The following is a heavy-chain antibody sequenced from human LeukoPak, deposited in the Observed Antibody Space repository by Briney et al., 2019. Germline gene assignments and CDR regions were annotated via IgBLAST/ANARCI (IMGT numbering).Heavy chain of an antibody. D-gene: IGHD3-10*02. V-gene: IGHV3-23*01. CDR2: ISGSGGST. CDR3: AKDMSEDEVTFFDY. Sequence: GGSLRLSCAASGFTFSSYSMNWVRQAPGKGLEWVSAISGSGGSTYYADSVKGRFTISRDNSKNTLYLQMNSLRAEDTAVYYCAKDMSEDEVTFFDYWGQGTLVTVSS. J-gene: IGHJ4*02. CDR1: GFTFSSYS.